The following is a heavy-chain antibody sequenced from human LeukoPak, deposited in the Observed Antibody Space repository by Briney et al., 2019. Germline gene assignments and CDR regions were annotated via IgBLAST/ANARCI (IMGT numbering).Heavy chain of an antibody. J-gene: IGHJ4*02. V-gene: IGHV3-21*01. Sequence: GGSLRLSCAASGFTFSSYWMHWVRQAPGKGLEWVSSISSSSSYIYYADSVKGRFTISRDNAKNSLYLQMNSLRAEDTAVYYCARGVVVAASGGYWGQGTLVTVSS. CDR3: ARGVVVAASGGY. CDR2: ISSSSSYI. CDR1: GFTFSSYW. D-gene: IGHD2-15*01.